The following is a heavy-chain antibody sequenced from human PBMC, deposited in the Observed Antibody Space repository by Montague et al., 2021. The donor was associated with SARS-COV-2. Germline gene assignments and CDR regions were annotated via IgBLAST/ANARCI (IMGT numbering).Heavy chain of an antibody. CDR2: IYYSGST. V-gene: IGHV4-61*01. J-gene: IGHJ6*02. CDR3: ARDPWRITIFGVVTRYGMDV. D-gene: IGHD3-3*01. CDR1: GGSVSSGSYY. Sequence: SETLSLTCTVFGGSVSSGSYYWSWIRQPPGKGLEWIGYIYYSGSTNYNPSLKGRVTISVDTSKNQFSLKLSSVTAADTAVYYCARDPWRITIFGVVTRYGMDVWGQGTTVTVSS.